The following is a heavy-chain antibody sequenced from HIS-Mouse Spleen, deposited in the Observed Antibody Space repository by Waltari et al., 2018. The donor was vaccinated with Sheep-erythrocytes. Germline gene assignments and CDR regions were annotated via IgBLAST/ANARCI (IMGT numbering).Heavy chain of an antibody. CDR3: ARDTGTDAFDI. J-gene: IGHJ3*02. Sequence: EVQLVESGGGLVKPGGSLRLSCAASGFTFSSYSMNWVRQDQGKGLEWVSSISSSSSYIYYADSVKGRFTISRDNAKNSLYLQMNSLRAEDTAVYYCARDTGTDAFDIWGQGTMVTVSS. D-gene: IGHD1-1*01. V-gene: IGHV3-21*01. CDR2: ISSSSSYI. CDR1: GFTFSSYS.